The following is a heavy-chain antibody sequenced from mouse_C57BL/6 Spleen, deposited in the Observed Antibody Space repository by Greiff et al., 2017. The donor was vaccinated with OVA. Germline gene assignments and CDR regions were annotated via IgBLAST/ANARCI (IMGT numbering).Heavy chain of an antibody. J-gene: IGHJ1*03. CDR2: ISYSGST. Sequence: EVQLQESGTGMVKPSQSLSLTCTVTGYSITSGYDWHWIRHFPGNKLEWMGYISYSGSTNYNPSLKSRISITHDTSKNHFFLKLNSVTTEDTATYYCAREGVTYWYFDVWGTGTTVTVSS. CDR1: GYSITSGYD. CDR3: AREGVTYWYFDV. D-gene: IGHD2-2*01. V-gene: IGHV3-1*01.